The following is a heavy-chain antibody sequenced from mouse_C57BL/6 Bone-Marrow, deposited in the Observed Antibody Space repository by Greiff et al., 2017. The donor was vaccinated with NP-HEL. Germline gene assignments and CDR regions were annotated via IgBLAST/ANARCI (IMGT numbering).Heavy chain of an antibody. CDR1: GYTFTSYW. J-gene: IGHJ1*03. V-gene: IGHV1-69*01. CDR3: AGDYGDWYFDV. Sequence: VKLQQPGAELVMPGASVKLSCKASGYTFTSYWMHWVKQRPGQGLEWIGEIDPSDSYTNYNQKFKGKSTLTVDKSSSTAYMQLSSLTSEDSAVYYCAGDYGDWYFDVWGTGTTVTVSS. D-gene: IGHD2-4*01. CDR2: IDPSDSYT.